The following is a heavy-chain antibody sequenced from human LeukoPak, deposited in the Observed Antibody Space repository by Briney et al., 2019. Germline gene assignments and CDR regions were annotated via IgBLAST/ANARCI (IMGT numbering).Heavy chain of an antibody. V-gene: IGHV3-74*03. CDR1: EFTFSSYW. CDR2: IDSGGGRT. CDR3: VRDRTAAAGEFDH. J-gene: IGHJ4*02. Sequence: PGGSLRLSCVAAEFTFSSYWMHWVRQAPGKGLVWVSRIDSGGGRTKYADSVKGRFTISRDNAENTLYLQLNSLRADDTAVYYCVRDRTAAAGEFDHWGQGTPVTVSS. D-gene: IGHD6-13*01.